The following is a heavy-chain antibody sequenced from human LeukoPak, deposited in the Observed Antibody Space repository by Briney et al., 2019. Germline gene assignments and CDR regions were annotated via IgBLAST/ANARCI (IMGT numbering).Heavy chain of an antibody. D-gene: IGHD2-2*01. Sequence: SETLSLTCAVYGGSFSGYYWSWIRQPPGKGLEWIGEINHSGSTNYNPSLKSRVTISVDTSKNQFSLKLSSVTAADTAVYYCARTTGYCSSTSCYSPRHIYYYYYMDVWGKGTTVTISS. CDR2: INHSGST. J-gene: IGHJ6*03. V-gene: IGHV4-34*01. CDR1: GGSFSGYY. CDR3: ARTTGYCSSTSCYSPRHIYYYYYMDV.